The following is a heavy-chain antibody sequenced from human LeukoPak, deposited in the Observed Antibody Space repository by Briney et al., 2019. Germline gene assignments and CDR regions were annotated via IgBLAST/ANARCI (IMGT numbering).Heavy chain of an antibody. J-gene: IGHJ5*02. CDR3: ARRVIAAAGTRWFDP. CDR1: GYSFTSYW. Sequence: GVSLKISCKGSGYSFTSYWIGWVRQMPGRGQEWMCIIDPGDSDTRYSPSFQGQVTISADKSISTAYLQWSSLKASDTAMYYCARRVIAAAGTRWFDPWGQGTLVTVSS. CDR2: IDPGDSDT. D-gene: IGHD6-13*01. V-gene: IGHV5-51*01.